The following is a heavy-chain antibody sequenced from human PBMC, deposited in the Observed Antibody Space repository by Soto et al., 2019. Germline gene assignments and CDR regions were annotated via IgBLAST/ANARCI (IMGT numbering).Heavy chain of an antibody. CDR3: ARGSPMSSSFPLEF. J-gene: IGHJ4*02. Sequence: QVQLQESGPGLVTPSETLSLPCTVSGGSIRPYYWSWIRQPPGTGLEGIGYIYYTGSTTYNSSLKSRGTMSLATSKNQFSLKLNSVTAADTALYYGARGSPMSSSFPLEFWGQGTLVAVSS. D-gene: IGHD6-6*01. CDR2: IYYTGST. V-gene: IGHV4-59*01. CDR1: GGSIRPYY.